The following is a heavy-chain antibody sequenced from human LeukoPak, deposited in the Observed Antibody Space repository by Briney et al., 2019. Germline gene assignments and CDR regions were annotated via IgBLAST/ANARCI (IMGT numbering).Heavy chain of an antibody. D-gene: IGHD3-3*01. Sequence: GGSLRLSCAASGFTLSNYWMHWVRQAPGKGLVWVSRIKTDGVTTNYADSVKGRFTISRDNAKNTLYLQMNSLRAEDTAVYYCARTYDFWSGSQYYFDSWGQGTLVTVSS. V-gene: IGHV3-74*01. CDR3: ARTYDFWSGSQYYFDS. J-gene: IGHJ4*02. CDR1: GFTLSNYW. CDR2: IKTDGVTT.